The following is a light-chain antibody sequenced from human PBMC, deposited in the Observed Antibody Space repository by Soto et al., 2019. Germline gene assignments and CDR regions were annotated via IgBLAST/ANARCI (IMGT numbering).Light chain of an antibody. CDR2: GAS. Sequence: EIVMTQSPATLSVSPGERATLSCRASQSVSSYLAWYQQKPGQAPRLLIYGASTRAPGLPARFSGSGSGTEFTLTISSLQSEDFAVYYCQQYNNWLITFGQGTRLEMK. V-gene: IGKV3-15*01. J-gene: IGKJ5*01. CDR3: QQYNNWLIT. CDR1: QSVSSY.